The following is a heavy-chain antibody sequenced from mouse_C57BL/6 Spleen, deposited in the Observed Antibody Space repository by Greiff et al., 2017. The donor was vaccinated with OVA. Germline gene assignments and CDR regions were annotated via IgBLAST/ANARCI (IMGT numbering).Heavy chain of an antibody. Sequence: QVQLQQSGAELVRPGASVKLSCKASGYTFTDYYINWVKQRPGQGLEWIARIYPGSGNTYYNEKFKGKATLTAEKSSSTAYMQLSSLTSDDSAVYYCARSGDYSYYYAMDYWGQGTSVTVSS. D-gene: IGHD1-1*02. V-gene: IGHV1-76*01. CDR2: IYPGSGNT. CDR1: GYTFTDYY. J-gene: IGHJ4*01. CDR3: ARSGDYSYYYAMDY.